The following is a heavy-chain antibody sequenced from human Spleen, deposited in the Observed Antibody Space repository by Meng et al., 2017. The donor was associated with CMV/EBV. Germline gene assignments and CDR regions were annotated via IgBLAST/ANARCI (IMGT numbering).Heavy chain of an antibody. J-gene: IGHJ4*02. CDR3: ARARFDY. CDR2: IYHSGST. Sequence: SETLSLTFTVSGYSISSGYYWGWVRQPPGKGLEWIGSIYHSGSTYYNPSLKSRVTISVDTSKNQFSLKLSSVTAADTAVYYCARARFDYWGQGTLVTVSS. CDR1: GYSISSGYY. V-gene: IGHV4-38-2*02.